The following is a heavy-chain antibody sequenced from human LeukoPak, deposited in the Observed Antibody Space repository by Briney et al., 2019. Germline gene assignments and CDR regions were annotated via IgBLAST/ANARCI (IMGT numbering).Heavy chain of an antibody. D-gene: IGHD5-18*01. V-gene: IGHV4-31*11. CDR1: GGSITSGTYS. CDR3: ASGRYIYGPDAFDI. Sequence: PSQTLSLTCGVSGGSITSGTYSWSWIRQHPGKGLEWIGYIYNSGSTYYNPSLKSRVSISLDTSKNQFSLKLTSVTAADTAVYYCASGRYIYGPDAFDIWGQGTMVTVS. CDR2: IYNSGST. J-gene: IGHJ3*02.